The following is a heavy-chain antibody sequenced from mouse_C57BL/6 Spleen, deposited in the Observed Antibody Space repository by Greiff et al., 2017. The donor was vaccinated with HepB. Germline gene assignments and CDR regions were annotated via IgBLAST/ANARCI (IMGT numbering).Heavy chain of an antibody. CDR3: ARSDSNYVDYFDY. J-gene: IGHJ2*01. V-gene: IGHV1-81*01. CDR1: GYTFTSYG. Sequence: VQLQESGAELARPGASVKLSCKASGYTFTSYGISWVKQRTGQGLEWIGEIYPRSGNTYYNEKFKGKATLTADKSSSTAYMELRSLTSEDSAVYFCARSDSNYVDYFDYWGQGTTLTVSS. CDR2: IYPRSGNT. D-gene: IGHD2-5*01.